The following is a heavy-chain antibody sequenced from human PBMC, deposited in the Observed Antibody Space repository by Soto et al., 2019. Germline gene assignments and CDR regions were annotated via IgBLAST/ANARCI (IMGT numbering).Heavy chain of an antibody. V-gene: IGHV5-51*01. D-gene: IGHD4-17*01. CDR1: GYSFTSYW. CDR2: IYPGDSDT. CDR3: ARLWYSYGDTDGMYA. Sequence: GESLKISCRGSGYSFTSYWIGWVRQMPGKGLEWMGIIYPGDSDTRYSPSFQGQVTISADKSISTAYLQWSSLKASDTAMYYCARLWYSYGDTDGMYACGQGTTVPVSS. J-gene: IGHJ6*02.